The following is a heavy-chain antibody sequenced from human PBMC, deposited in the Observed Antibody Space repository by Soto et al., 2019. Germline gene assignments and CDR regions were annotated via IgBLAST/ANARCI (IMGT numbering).Heavy chain of an antibody. D-gene: IGHD2-21*02. V-gene: IGHV4-30-4*01. CDR1: GGSISSGDYY. CDR3: ARAPNLYCGGDCYSSSYYYYYYGMDV. Sequence: SETLSLTCTVSGGSISSGDYYWSWIRQPPGKGLEWIGYIYYSGSTYYNPSLKSRVTISVDTSKNQFSLKLSSVTAADTAVYYCARAPNLYCGGDCYSSSYYYYYYGMDVWGQGTTVTVSS. CDR2: IYYSGST. J-gene: IGHJ6*02.